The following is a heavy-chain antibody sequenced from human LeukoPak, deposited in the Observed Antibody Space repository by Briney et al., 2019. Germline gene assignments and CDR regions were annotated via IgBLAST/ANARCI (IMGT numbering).Heavy chain of an antibody. Sequence: SVEVSCKVSIGTLSSYATSGVPHARARGLEWRGGIIPILGTANYAQKFQGSLTIPTDESTHTLYIELNRLRCEHRPVFYGASDRRFGDGGDAFDIWGQGTMVTVSS. CDR1: IGTLSSYA. CDR3: ASDRRFGDGGDAFDI. V-gene: IGHV1-69*05. D-gene: IGHD3-10*01. CDR2: IIPILGTA. J-gene: IGHJ3*02.